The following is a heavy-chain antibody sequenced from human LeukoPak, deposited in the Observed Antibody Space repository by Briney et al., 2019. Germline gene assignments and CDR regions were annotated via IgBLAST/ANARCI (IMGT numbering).Heavy chain of an antibody. CDR1: GFTFSSYW. CDR2: INQDGSVK. V-gene: IGHV3-7*01. J-gene: IGHJ4*02. D-gene: IGHD6-6*01. Sequence: GGSLRLSCAASGFTFSSYWMTWVRQAPGRGVEWVAEINQDGSVKYYVYSVKGRFTISRDNAKNSLYLQMNSLRAEDTAVYYCARIGYASSSLDYWGQGTLVTVSS. CDR3: ARIGYASSSLDY.